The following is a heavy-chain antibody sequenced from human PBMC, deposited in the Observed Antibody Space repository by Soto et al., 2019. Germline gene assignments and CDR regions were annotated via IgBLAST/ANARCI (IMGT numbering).Heavy chain of an antibody. CDR3: AHEATIWSW. CDR2: INHSGST. Sequence: QVQLQQWGAGLLKPSETLSLTCAVYGGSFSGYYWSWIRQPPGKGLEWIGEINHSGSTNYNPSLKSRVTIPVDTSKNQFSLKLSAVAAADTAGYYCAHEATIWSWWGQGTLVTVSS. CDR1: GGSFSGYY. J-gene: IGHJ4*02. V-gene: IGHV4-34*01. D-gene: IGHD3-3*01.